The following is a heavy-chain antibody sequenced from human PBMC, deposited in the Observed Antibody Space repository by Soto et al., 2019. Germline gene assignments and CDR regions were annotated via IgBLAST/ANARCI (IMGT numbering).Heavy chain of an antibody. CDR1: GNTITNYD. CDR2: MNPNSGDT. D-gene: IGHD4-17*01. CDR3: ARGVKYGAYSRWFDP. J-gene: IGHJ5*02. Sequence: QVQLVQSGAEVKKPGASVKVSCKASGNTITNYDINWVRQATGQGLEYLGWMNPNSGDTAYVQKFQGRVTMTWDTSITTAYMELRSLRSKDTAVYFCARGVKYGAYSRWFDPWGQGTLVTVSS. V-gene: IGHV1-8*01.